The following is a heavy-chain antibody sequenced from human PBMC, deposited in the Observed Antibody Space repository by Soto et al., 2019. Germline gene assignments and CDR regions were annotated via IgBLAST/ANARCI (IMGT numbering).Heavy chain of an antibody. V-gene: IGHV3-30*18. CDR2: ISFDGNTK. J-gene: IGHJ4*02. CDR1: GFSFRNYG. CDR3: AKTGRDIGDSTNDY. Sequence: GGSLRLSCEASGFSFRNYGMHWVRQAPGKGLEWVAVISFDGNTKYYADSVKGRFTISRDNSKNTLYLQMNSLRGDDTAVYYCAKTGRDIGDSTNDYWGQGVLVTISS. D-gene: IGHD4-17*01.